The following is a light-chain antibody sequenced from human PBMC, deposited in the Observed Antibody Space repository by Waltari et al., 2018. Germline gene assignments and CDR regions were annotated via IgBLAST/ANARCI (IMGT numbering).Light chain of an antibody. CDR3: QKYETLPVT. Sequence: DIVLTQSQGPLSVPQGAEPTPPCRAHQSVRRTLAWYQQKPGQAPRLLIYDASTRATGVPDRFSGSGFGTDFSLTISRLEPEDFAVYYCQKYETLPVTFGQGTKVEIK. V-gene: IGKV3-20*01. CDR2: DAS. J-gene: IGKJ1*01. CDR1: QSVRRT.